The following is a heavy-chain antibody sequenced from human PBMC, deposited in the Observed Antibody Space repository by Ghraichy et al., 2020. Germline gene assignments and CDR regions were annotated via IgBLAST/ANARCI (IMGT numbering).Heavy chain of an antibody. D-gene: IGHD4-17*01. CDR3: VKENGDYIFSAFGI. V-gene: IGHV3-23*01. CDR2: ISGSGGIT. Sequence: GGSLRLSCEASGFTFRTYGMSWVRQAPGKGLEWVSCISGSGGITYYADSVKGRFTTSRDNFKETLYLQMHSLRAEDTAIYYCVKENGDYIFSAFGIWGQGTVVTVSS. CDR1: GFTFRTYG. J-gene: IGHJ3*02.